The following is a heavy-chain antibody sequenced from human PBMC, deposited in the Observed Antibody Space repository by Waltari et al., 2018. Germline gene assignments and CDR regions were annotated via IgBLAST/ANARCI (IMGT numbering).Heavy chain of an antibody. CDR3: AKEKGKRFVEWFLDY. CDR2: IDWDDYK. D-gene: IGHD3-3*01. Sequence: QVTLKESGPVLVKPTQTLTLTCTFSGFSLSTSGMCVSWIRQPPGKALEWLGRIDWDDYKCSSTSLKTRLTIAKDTSKNQVVLTMTNMDPVDTATYYCAKEKGKRFVEWFLDYWGQGTLVTVSS. J-gene: IGHJ4*02. V-gene: IGHV2-70*16. CDR1: GFSLSTSGMC.